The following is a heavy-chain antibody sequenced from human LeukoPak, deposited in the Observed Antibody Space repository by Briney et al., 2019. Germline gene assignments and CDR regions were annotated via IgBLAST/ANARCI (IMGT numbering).Heavy chain of an antibody. CDR2: ISGSGDNT. V-gene: IGHV3-23*01. D-gene: IGHD2-15*01. J-gene: IGHJ4*02. CDR1: GLTFSNYA. CDR3: ARGPRRRGLRSSADY. Sequence: PGGSLRLSCSASGLTFSNYAMSWVRQAPGKGLEWVSAISGSGDNTYYADSVKGRFTISRDNSKNVMFLQMHSLRAEDTALYVCARGPRRRGLRSSADYWGPGTLVTVSS.